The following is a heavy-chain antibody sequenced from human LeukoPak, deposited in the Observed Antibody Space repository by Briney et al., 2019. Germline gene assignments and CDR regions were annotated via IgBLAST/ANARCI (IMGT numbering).Heavy chain of an antibody. V-gene: IGHV4-59*01. CDR3: AREGTSGTHLNWFDP. J-gene: IGHJ5*02. CDR1: GGSISSYY. Sequence: SETLSLTCTVSGGSISSYYWSWIRQPPGKELEWIGHIYGSGSTNYNPSLKSRVTLSVDTSKNQFSLRLSSVTAADTAVYYCAREGTSGTHLNWFDPWGQGTLVTVSS. CDR2: IYGSGST. D-gene: IGHD1-1*01.